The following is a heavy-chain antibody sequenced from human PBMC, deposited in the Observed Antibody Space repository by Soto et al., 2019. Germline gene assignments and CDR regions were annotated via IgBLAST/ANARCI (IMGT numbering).Heavy chain of an antibody. CDR2: IYHSGST. Sequence: SETLSLTCAVSGDSISGSKWWSWVRQPPGKGLEWIGEIYHSGSTNYNPSLKSRITISRDNARKSLYLQMNSLIVDDTAVYYCVRDYQYSFDMWGQGTMVTVSS. CDR3: VRDYQYSFDM. J-gene: IGHJ3*02. V-gene: IGHV4-4*02. D-gene: IGHD2-15*01. CDR1: GDSISGSKW.